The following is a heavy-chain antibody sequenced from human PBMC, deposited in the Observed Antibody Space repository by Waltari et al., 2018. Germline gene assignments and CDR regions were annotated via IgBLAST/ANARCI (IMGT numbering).Heavy chain of an antibody. D-gene: IGHD2-8*01. V-gene: IGHV1-69*05. CDR3: AGGVYAVYYYYYYMDV. CDR1: GGTFSSYA. CDR2: IIPIVGTA. J-gene: IGHJ6*03. Sequence: QVQLVQSGAEVKKPGSSVKVSCKASGGTFSSYAISWVRQAPGQGLEWMGGIIPIVGTANDAQKFQGRVTITTDESTSTAYMELSSLRSEDTAVYYCAGGVYAVYYYYYYMDVWGKGTTVTVSS.